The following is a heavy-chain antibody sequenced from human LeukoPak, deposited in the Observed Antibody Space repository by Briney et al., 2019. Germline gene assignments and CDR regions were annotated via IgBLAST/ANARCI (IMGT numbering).Heavy chain of an antibody. CDR3: ARGRANGSGSYGDY. J-gene: IGHJ4*02. CDR2: INPNSGGT. Sequence: ASVKVSCKASGYTFTGYYMHWVRPAPGQGLEWMGWINPNSGGTNYAQKFQGRVTMTRDTSISTAYMELSRLRSDDTAVYYCARGRANGSGSYGDYWGQGTLVTVSS. D-gene: IGHD3-10*01. V-gene: IGHV1-2*02. CDR1: GYTFTGYY.